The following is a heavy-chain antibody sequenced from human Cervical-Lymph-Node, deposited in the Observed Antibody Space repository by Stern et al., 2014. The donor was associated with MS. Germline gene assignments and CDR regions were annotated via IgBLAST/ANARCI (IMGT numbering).Heavy chain of an antibody. CDR3: ARELSGMYGMDV. V-gene: IGHV4-31*03. CDR2: IYYSGAT. Sequence: QVQLQESGPGLVTPSQTLSLTCTVSGGSINNGDYYWSWVRQHPGKGLEWLGSIYYSGATSYNPSLKGRLTISVDTSKRHFSLKLTSVTAADTAVYYCARELSGMYGMDVWGQGTTVTVSS. J-gene: IGHJ6*02. D-gene: IGHD1-1*01. CDR1: GGSINNGDYY.